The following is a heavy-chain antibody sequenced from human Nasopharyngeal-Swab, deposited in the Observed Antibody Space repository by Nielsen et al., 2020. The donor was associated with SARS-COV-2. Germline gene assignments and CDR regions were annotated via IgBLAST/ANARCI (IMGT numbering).Heavy chain of an antibody. J-gene: IGHJ4*02. CDR1: GFTFRGYR. Sequence: GESPKTPRAALGFTFRGYRMTWVRQAPGKGPEWVANINQDGSERKYGDSVKGRFTISRDDAKNSVHLQMNSLRVEDTAVYYCAREAYYNAVDYWGPGTLVTVSS. D-gene: IGHD2-8*01. CDR2: INQDGSER. V-gene: IGHV3-7*04. CDR3: AREAYYNAVDY.